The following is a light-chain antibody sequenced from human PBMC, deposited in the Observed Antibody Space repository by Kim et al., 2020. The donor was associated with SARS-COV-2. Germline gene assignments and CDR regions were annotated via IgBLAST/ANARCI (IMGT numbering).Light chain of an antibody. CDR1: QGIRND. CDR3: LQDYTYPRT. CDR2: AAS. Sequence: AIQMTQSPSSLSAYVGDRVTITCRASQGIRNDLGWYQQKPGKAPKLLIYAASSLQSGVPSRFSGSGSGTDFTLTITSLQPEDFATYYCLQDYTYPRTFGQGTKVDIK. V-gene: IGKV1-6*01. J-gene: IGKJ1*01.